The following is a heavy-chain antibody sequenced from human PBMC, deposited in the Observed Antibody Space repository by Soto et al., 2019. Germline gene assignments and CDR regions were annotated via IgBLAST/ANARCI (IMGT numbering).Heavy chain of an antibody. J-gene: IGHJ4*02. D-gene: IGHD3-10*01. V-gene: IGHV1-69*06. Sequence: QVQLVQSGAEVKKPGSSVKVSCKASGGIFSTYAISWLRQAPGQGLEWMGGIIPLFGTPNYAQRSQGRVTLAADKSTSTAYMELSRLRSEDTAVYYCARDRDDYGSGNYYNRIDFWGQGTLVTVSS. CDR1: GGIFSTYA. CDR3: ARDRDDYGSGNYYNRIDF. CDR2: IIPLFGTP.